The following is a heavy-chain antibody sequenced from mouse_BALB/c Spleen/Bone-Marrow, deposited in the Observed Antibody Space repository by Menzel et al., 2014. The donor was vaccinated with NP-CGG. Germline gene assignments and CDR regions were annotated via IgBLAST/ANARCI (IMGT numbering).Heavy chain of an antibody. CDR1: GFTFSNYW. CDR2: IRLKSNNYAT. V-gene: IGHV6-6*02. J-gene: IGHJ2*01. CDR3: TRGYYYGSSYVFDY. D-gene: IGHD1-1*01. Sequence: EVKLMESGGGLVQPGGSMKLSCVASGFTFSNYWMNWVRQSPEKGLEWVAEIRLKSNNYATHYAESVKGRFTISRDDSKSSVYLQMNNLRAEDTGIYYCTRGYYYGSSYVFDYWGQGTTLTVSS.